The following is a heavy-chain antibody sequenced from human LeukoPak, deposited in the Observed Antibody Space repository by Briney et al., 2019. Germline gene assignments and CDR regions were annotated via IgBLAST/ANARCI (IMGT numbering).Heavy chain of an antibody. Sequence: SETLSLTCTVSGGSVSRGSYYWSWTRQPPGKGLEWIGYIHHRGTTNYSPSLKSRVTISVDMSKNQFSLKLTSVTTADTAVYYCATTSWSDFDYWGQGTLVTVSS. CDR1: GGSVSRGSYY. CDR3: ATTSWSDFDY. V-gene: IGHV4-61*01. J-gene: IGHJ4*02. CDR2: IHHRGTT.